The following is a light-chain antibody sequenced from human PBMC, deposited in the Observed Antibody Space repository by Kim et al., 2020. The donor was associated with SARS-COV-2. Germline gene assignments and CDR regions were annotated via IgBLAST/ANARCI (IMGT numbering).Light chain of an antibody. CDR3: TAFTSSSTHV. CDR2: DVN. J-gene: IGLJ1*01. V-gene: IGLV2-14*03. Sequence: QSALTQPASVSGYPGQSIAISCTGTGSDIGGYNFVSWYQQHPGKVPKLMIYDVNNRPSGVSDRFSGSKSGNTASLTISGLQAEDEADYYCTAFTSSSTHVFGTGTKVTVL. CDR1: GSDIGGYNF.